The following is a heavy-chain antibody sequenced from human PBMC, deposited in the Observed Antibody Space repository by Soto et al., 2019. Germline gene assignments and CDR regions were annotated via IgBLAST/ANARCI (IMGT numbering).Heavy chain of an antibody. CDR1: GFMFSDYA. Sequence: GALRLSCXASGFMFSDYAMSWVRHGPGKGLEWVSGISAGGGNTYYADSAKGRFTISRDNSKNTLYLQMNSLRAEDTAVYYCTRDASRDSSARGWFDPWGPGTLVTVSS. CDR2: ISAGGGNT. J-gene: IGHJ5*02. CDR3: TRDASRDSSARGWFDP. D-gene: IGHD6-13*01. V-gene: IGHV3-23*01.